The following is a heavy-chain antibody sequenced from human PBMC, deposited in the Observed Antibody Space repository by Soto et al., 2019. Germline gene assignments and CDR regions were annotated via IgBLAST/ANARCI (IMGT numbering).Heavy chain of an antibody. J-gene: IGHJ5*02. V-gene: IGHV3-21*01. CDR1: GFTFSSYS. Sequence: GGSLRLSCAASGFTFSSYSMNWVRQAPGKGLEWVSSISSSSTYIYYADSVKGRFTISRDNAKNSLYLHMSSLRVEDTAVYYCARKGAIGTTFVPWFDPWGQGTLVTVSS. CDR2: ISSSSTYI. CDR3: ARKGAIGTTFVPWFDP. D-gene: IGHD1-7*01.